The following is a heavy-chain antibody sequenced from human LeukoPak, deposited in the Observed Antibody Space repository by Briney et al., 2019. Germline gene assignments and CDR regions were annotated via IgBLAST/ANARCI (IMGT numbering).Heavy chain of an antibody. CDR2: INWNGGST. V-gene: IGHV3-20*04. CDR1: GFTFDDYG. Sequence: GGSLRLSCAASGFTFDDYGMSWVRQAPGKGLEWVSGINWNGGSTGYADSVKGRFTISRDNSKNTLYLQMNSLRAEDTAVYYCARDSYYGSGLFGYWGQGTLVTVSS. J-gene: IGHJ4*02. CDR3: ARDSYYGSGLFGY. D-gene: IGHD3-10*01.